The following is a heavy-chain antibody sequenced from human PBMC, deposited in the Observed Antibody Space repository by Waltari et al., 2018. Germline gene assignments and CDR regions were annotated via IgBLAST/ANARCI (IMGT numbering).Heavy chain of an antibody. D-gene: IGHD4-17*01. V-gene: IGHV4-38-2*01. CDR1: GYSISSGYY. Sequence: QVQLQESGPGLVKPSETLSLTCAVSGYSISSGYYWGWIRQPPGKGLEWIGIIYHSGSTYYNPSLKSRVTISVDTSKNQFSLKLSSVTAADTAVYYCARGLDYGDSPDYWGQGTLVTVSS. CDR3: ARGLDYGDSPDY. CDR2: IYHSGST. J-gene: IGHJ4*02.